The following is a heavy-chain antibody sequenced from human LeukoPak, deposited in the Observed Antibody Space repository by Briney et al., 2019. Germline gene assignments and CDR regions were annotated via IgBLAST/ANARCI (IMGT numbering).Heavy chain of an antibody. CDR1: GFSVSAYW. D-gene: IGHD6-13*01. Sequence: GGSLRLSCAASGFSVSAYWMSWVRQAPGKGLEWVANINESGSEKPYVDSVKGRFTISRDNAKNSLYLEMNSLRAEDTAVYSCGRRRVAAGIDDWGQGTLVIVSS. J-gene: IGHJ4*02. CDR2: INESGSEK. CDR3: GRRRVAAGIDD. V-gene: IGHV3-7*01.